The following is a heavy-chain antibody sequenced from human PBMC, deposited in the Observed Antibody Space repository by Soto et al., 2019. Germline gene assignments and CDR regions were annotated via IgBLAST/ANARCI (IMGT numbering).Heavy chain of an antibody. CDR1: GFTISTYA. J-gene: IGHJ3*01. CDR2: INGNGDRA. Sequence: PGGSLRLSCAASGFTISTYAMSWVRQAPGKGLEWVSAINGNGDRACYAESVKGRFTISRDNSKNTVYLQMNSLRAEDTAVYYCAVRSDAFDVWGQGTMVT. V-gene: IGHV3-23*01. CDR3: AVRSDAFDV.